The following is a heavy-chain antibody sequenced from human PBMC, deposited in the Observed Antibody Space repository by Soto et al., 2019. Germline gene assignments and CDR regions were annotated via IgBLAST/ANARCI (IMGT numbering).Heavy chain of an antibody. Sequence: GGSLRLSCAASGFTFSSYAMAWVRQAPGKGLEWVSAISGSDGSTYYADSVKGRFTISRDISKNTLYLQMNSLRPEDTAVYYCAKEYAIISAAGFDYWGQGTLVTVSS. J-gene: IGHJ4*02. D-gene: IGHD6-13*01. CDR3: AKEYAIISAAGFDY. CDR1: GFTFSSYA. V-gene: IGHV3-23*01. CDR2: ISGSDGST.